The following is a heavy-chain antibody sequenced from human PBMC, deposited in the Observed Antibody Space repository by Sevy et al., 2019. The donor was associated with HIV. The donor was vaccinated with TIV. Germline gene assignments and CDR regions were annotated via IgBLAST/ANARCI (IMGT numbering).Heavy chain of an antibody. D-gene: IGHD6-13*01. Sequence: TSVKVSCKASGYTFTGYYMHWVRQAPGQGLEWMGWINPNSGGTNYAQKFQGRVTMTRDTSISTAYMELSRLRSDDTAVYYCASDGYSSSWEPMDVWGKGTTVTVSS. J-gene: IGHJ6*03. V-gene: IGHV1-2*02. CDR3: ASDGYSSSWEPMDV. CDR2: INPNSGGT. CDR1: GYTFTGYY.